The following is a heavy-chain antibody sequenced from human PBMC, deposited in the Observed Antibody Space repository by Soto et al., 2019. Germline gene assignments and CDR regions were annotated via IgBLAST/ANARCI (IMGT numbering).Heavy chain of an antibody. V-gene: IGHV5-51*01. J-gene: IGHJ4*02. CDR3: ARRGIEMEYSDY. CDR1: GYSFSNYW. CDR2: IYPGDSET. Sequence: PGASLKTSCQGSGYSFSNYWIAWVRQMPGKGLEWMGVIYPGDSETRYTPSFQGQVSISADKSISTAYLQWSILKASDTAIYYSARRGIEMEYSDYRGQGTLVTVSS. D-gene: IGHD2-21*01.